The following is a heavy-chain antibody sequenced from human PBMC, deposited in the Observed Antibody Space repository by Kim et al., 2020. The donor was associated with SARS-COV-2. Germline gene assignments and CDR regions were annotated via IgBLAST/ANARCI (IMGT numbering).Heavy chain of an antibody. CDR3: ARSGSGRLQLWSHYFDY. Sequence: GGSLRLSCAASGFTFSDYYMSWIRQAPGKGLEWVSYISSSSSYTNYADSVKGRFTISRDNAKNSLYLQMNSLRAEDTAVYYCARSGSGRLQLWSHYFDYWGQGTLVTVSS. J-gene: IGHJ4*02. CDR1: GFTFSDYY. D-gene: IGHD5-18*01. V-gene: IGHV3-11*06. CDR2: ISSSSSYT.